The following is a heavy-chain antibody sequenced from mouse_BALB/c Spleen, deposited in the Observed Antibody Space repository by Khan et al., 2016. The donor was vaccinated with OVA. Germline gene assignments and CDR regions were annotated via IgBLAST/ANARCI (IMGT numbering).Heavy chain of an antibody. J-gene: IGHJ4*01. V-gene: IGHV3-2*02. CDR1: GYSITSNYA. D-gene: IGHD1-1*01. CDR2: ISYSGST. Sequence: EVQLVESGPGLVKPSQSLSLTCTVTGYSITSNYAWNWIRQFPGNKLEWMGYISYSGSTSYNQSLKSRISITRDTSKNQFFLQLSSVTTEDTATYYCARWNYYGYAMDYWGQGTSVTVSS. CDR3: ARWNYYGYAMDY.